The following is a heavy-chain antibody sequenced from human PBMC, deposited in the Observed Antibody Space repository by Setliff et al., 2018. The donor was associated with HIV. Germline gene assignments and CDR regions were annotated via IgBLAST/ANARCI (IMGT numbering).Heavy chain of an antibody. D-gene: IGHD4-17*01. Sequence: PSETLSLTCTVYGGSFSNYYTNWIRQPPGKGLGWIGELSPSGTTRSNPSLQSRVTISLDTSNNQFSLKLTSVTAADTAMYYCASFFVTTVTNQDYWGQGTLVTVS. CDR3: ASFFVTTVTNQDY. J-gene: IGHJ4*02. CDR1: GGSFSNYY. CDR2: LSPSGTT. V-gene: IGHV4-34*01.